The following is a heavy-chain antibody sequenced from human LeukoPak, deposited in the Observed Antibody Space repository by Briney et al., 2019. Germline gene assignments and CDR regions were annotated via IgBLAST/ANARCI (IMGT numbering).Heavy chain of an antibody. Sequence: PGGSLRLSCAASGFTFSGYPIHWVRQAPGKGLEWVAVISYDGSNKYYADSVKGRFTISRDISKDTLYLQMDSLRAEDTAVYYCARDLSAAFDFWGQGILVTVSS. CDR1: GFTFSGYP. CDR2: ISYDGSNK. V-gene: IGHV3-30-3*01. CDR3: ARDLSAAFDF. J-gene: IGHJ4*02. D-gene: IGHD6-19*01.